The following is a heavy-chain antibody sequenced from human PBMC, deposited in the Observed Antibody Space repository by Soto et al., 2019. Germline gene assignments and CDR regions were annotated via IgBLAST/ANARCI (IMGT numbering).Heavy chain of an antibody. CDR1: GDSIRNYF. CDR2: IYTSGSS. CDR3: ARDPGTSMIENYYNGMDV. D-gene: IGHD3-16*01. J-gene: IGHJ6*02. Sequence: SETLSLTCTVSGDSIRNYFWSWIRQPAGKGLEWIGRIYTSGSSNYNPSLKSRLTMSVDTSKNQVSLNLRSVTAADTAVYYCARDPGTSMIENYYNGMDVWGRGTTVTAP. V-gene: IGHV4-4*07.